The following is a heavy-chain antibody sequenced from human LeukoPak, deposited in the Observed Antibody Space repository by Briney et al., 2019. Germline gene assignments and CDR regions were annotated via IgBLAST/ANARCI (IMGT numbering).Heavy chain of an antibody. CDR3: AKGPEMATR. D-gene: IGHD5-24*01. CDR2: ISGSGGST. Sequence: GGSLRLSCAASGFTFSSYAMSWVRQAPGKGLEWVSAISGSGGSTYYADSVKGRFTISTDNSKNSLYLQMNSLRTEDTALYYCAKGPEMATRWGQGTLVTVSS. V-gene: IGHV3-23*01. J-gene: IGHJ4*02. CDR1: GFTFSSYA.